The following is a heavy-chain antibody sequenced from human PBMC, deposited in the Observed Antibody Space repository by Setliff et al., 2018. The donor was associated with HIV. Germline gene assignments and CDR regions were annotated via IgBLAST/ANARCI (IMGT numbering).Heavy chain of an antibody. CDR3: VRGFCSSTTCYEDYYYMDV. J-gene: IGHJ6*03. V-gene: IGHV4-59*01. CDR1: GGSFSDYY. D-gene: IGHD2-2*01. CDR2: IVYTGNT. Sequence: PSETLSLTCAVYGGSFSDYYWSWIRQPPGKGLEWIGTIVYTGNTNYNPSLKSRVTLSGGMSENQLFLRLTSVTAADTAVYYCVRGFCSSTTCYEDYYYMDVWGKGSTVTVSS.